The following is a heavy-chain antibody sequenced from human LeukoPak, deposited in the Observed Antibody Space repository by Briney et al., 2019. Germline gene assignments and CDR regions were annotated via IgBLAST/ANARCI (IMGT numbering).Heavy chain of an antibody. J-gene: IGHJ6*03. CDR1: GGSFSGYH. CDR3: ARATEGYSSSVVYMDV. Sequence: SETLSLTCAVYGGSFSGYHWTWIRQPPGKGLEWIGEINHSGSTKYSPSRKSRVTISLDTPKNQVSLKLTSVTAADTAVYYCARATEGYSSSVVYMDVWGKGTTVTVSS. D-gene: IGHD6-6*01. CDR2: INHSGST. V-gene: IGHV4-34*01.